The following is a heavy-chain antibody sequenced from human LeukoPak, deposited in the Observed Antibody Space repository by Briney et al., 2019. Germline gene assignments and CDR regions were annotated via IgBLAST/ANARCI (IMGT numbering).Heavy chain of an antibody. CDR3: ATEVAPSDPYYYYGMDV. CDR2: IHYSGRT. D-gene: IGHD5-12*01. CDR1: GGSISSNY. J-gene: IGHJ6*02. Sequence: PSETLTLTCTVSGGSISSNYRSWVRQPPGKGLEWIGYIHYSGRTNYNPSLKSRVTISVDTSKNQFSLKLSSVTAADTAVYYCATEVAPSDPYYYYGMDVWGHATTFSVSS. V-gene: IGHV4-59*01.